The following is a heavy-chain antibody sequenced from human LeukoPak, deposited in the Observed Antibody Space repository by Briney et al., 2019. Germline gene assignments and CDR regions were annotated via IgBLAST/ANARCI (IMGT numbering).Heavy chain of an antibody. CDR2: IYYSGST. Sequence: SETLSLTCTVSGGSISSGGYYWSWIRQHPGKGLEWIGYIYYSGSTYYNPSLKSRVTISVDTSKNQFSLKLSSVTAADTAVYYCAREHRVWFGELHYYYYYYGMDVWGQGTTVTVSS. CDR1: GGSISSGGYY. V-gene: IGHV4-31*03. CDR3: AREHRVWFGELHYYYYYYGMDV. J-gene: IGHJ6*02. D-gene: IGHD3-10*01.